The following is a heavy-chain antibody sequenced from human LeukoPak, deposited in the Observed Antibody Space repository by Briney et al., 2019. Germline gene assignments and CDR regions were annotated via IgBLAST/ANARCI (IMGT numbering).Heavy chain of an antibody. Sequence: GGSLRLSCAVSGFTSDDHAMHWVRQASGKGLEWVAGIMWRSGSTGYGDSVKGRFTISRDNAKKSLYLQMNGLRAEDTAVYYCAREAVSLANGMDVWGQGTTVTVSS. CDR3: AREAVSLANGMDV. CDR1: GFTSDDHA. V-gene: IGHV3-9*02. D-gene: IGHD3-3*02. CDR2: IMWRSGST. J-gene: IGHJ6*02.